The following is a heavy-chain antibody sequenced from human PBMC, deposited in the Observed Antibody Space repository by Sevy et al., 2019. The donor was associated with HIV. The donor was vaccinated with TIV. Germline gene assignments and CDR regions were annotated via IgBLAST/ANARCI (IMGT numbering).Heavy chain of an antibody. CDR1: GFTFYNYA. V-gene: IGHV3-23*01. J-gene: IGHJ3*02. CDR3: AGARYDSSGSFDAFDI. Sequence: GGSLRLSCAASGFTFYNYAMNWVRQAPGKGLEWGSTIFRSGETTYYADSVKARFTISRDNSKNTLYLQMNSLRTEDTALYYCAGARYDSSGSFDAFDIWGQGTMVTVSS. CDR2: IFRSGETT. D-gene: IGHD3-22*01.